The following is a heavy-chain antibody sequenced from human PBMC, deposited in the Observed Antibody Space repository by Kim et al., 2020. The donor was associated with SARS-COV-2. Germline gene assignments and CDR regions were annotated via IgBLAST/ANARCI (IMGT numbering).Heavy chain of an antibody. CDR3: ARSTYYYDSSGYPGLLDI. CDR2: IYPGDSDT. V-gene: IGHV5-51*01. J-gene: IGHJ3*02. D-gene: IGHD3-22*01. Sequence: GESLKISCKGSGYSFTSYWIGWVRQMPGKGLEWMGIIYPGDSDTRYSPSFQGQVTISADKSISTAYLQWSSLKASDTAMYYCARSTYYYDSSGYPGLLDIWGQGTMVTVSS. CDR1: GYSFTSYW.